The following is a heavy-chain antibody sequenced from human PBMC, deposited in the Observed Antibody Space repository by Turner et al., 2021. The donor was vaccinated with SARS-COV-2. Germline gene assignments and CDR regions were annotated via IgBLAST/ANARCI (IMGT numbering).Heavy chain of an antibody. CDR3: SRDPWYYDSSGWPPSDY. CDR2: VISSSSYI. Sequence: EVQLVAQGGGLVKPGGSLRLPCAAAAFPFSSDSMNWVRQAPGNGLEGVSSVISSSSYIHYADSVKCRFTISRDNAKNSLYLQIISLRAENTAVYDFSRDPWYYDSSGWPPSDYWGQGTLVTVSS. D-gene: IGHD3-22*01. CDR1: AFPFSSDS. J-gene: IGHJ4*02. V-gene: IGHV3-21*01.